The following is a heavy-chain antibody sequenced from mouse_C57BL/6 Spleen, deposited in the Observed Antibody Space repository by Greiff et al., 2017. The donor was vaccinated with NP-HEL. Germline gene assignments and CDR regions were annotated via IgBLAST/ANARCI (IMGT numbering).Heavy chain of an antibody. CDR3: AREETTVGYFDV. V-gene: IGHV3-1*01. D-gene: IGHD1-1*01. CDR1: GYSITSGYD. Sequence: DVKLVESGPGMVKPSQSLSLTCTVTGYSITSGYDWHWIRHFPGNKLEWMGYISYSGSTNYNPSLKSRISITHDTSKNHFFLKLTSVTTEDTATYYCAREETTVGYFDVWGTGTTVTVSA. J-gene: IGHJ1*03. CDR2: ISYSGST.